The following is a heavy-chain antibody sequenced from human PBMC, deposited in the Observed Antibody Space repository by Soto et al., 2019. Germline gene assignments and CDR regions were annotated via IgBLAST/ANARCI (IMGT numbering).Heavy chain of an antibody. CDR2: IDPSDSYT. J-gene: IGHJ6*02. D-gene: IGHD5-18*01. Sequence: GESLKISCKGSGYSFTSYWISWVRQMPGKGLEWMGRIDPSDSYTNYSPSFQGHVTISADKSISTAYLQWSSLKASDTAMYYCARHELQLWFPYYYYGMDVWGQGTTVTVSS. CDR3: ARHELQLWFPYYYYGMDV. CDR1: GYSFTSYW. V-gene: IGHV5-10-1*01.